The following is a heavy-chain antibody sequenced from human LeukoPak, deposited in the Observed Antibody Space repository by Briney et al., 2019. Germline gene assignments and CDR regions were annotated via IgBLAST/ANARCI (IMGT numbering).Heavy chain of an antibody. J-gene: IGHJ4*02. D-gene: IGHD2-2*01. CDR1: GYTFTNYD. V-gene: IGHV1-8*01. CDR2: MNPNSANT. CDR3: ARVNYSSTSCRSKFLDY. Sequence: GASVKVSCKASGYTFTNYDINWVRQATGQGLEWMGWMNPNSANTGYAQKFQGRVTMTRNTSISTAYMELSSLRSEDTAVYYCARVNYSSTSCRSKFLDYWGQGTLVTVSS.